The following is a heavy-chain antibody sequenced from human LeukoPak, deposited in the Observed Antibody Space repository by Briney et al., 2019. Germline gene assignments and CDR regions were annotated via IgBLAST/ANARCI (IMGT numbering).Heavy chain of an antibody. CDR1: GYTLTELS. D-gene: IGHD3-10*01. Sequence: ASVKVSCKVSGYTLTELSMHWVRQAPGKGLEWMGGFDPEDGETIYAQKFQGRVTMTEDTSTDTDYMELSSLRSEDTAVYYCATAANYYGSGSYYDYWGQGTLVTVSS. CDR3: ATAANYYGSGSYYDY. CDR2: FDPEDGET. J-gene: IGHJ4*02. V-gene: IGHV1-24*01.